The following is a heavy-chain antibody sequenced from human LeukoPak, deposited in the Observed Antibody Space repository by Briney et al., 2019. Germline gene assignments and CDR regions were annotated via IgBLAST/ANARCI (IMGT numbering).Heavy chain of an antibody. CDR1: GFTFSNVW. J-gene: IGHJ4*02. V-gene: IGHV3-15*01. D-gene: IGHD6-13*01. CDR3: TTGPYSSSWYWLY. Sequence: NPGGSLRLSCAASGFTFSNVWMSWVRQAPGKGLEWVGRIKSITDGGTTDYAAPVKGRFTISRDDSKNTLYLQMNSLKTEDTAVYYCTTGPYSSSWYWLYWGQGTLVTVSS. CDR2: IKSITDGGTT.